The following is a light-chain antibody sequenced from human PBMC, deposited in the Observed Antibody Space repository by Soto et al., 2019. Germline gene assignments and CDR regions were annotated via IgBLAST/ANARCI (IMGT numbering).Light chain of an antibody. J-gene: IGKJ3*01. CDR2: AAS. CDR3: QRCNSAPCA. V-gene: IGKV1-27*01. CDR1: QGISHY. Sequence: DIQMTQSPSYLSASVGDRVTITCRAGQGISHYLAWYQQKPGKVPKLLIYAASPLQSGVPSRFSGSGSGTDFTLTISSLQPEDVATYYCQRCNSAPCAFGPGTKVDIK.